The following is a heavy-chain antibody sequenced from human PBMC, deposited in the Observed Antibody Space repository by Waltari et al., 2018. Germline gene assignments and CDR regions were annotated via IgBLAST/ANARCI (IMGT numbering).Heavy chain of an antibody. D-gene: IGHD6-19*01. J-gene: IGHJ4*02. CDR3: AKGSSGWYQIDY. V-gene: IGHV3-23*01. Sequence: EVQLLESGGGLVQPGGSLTLSCAASGFTFSSYAMSWVRRAPGKGLGWVSGIRGSGGTTYYADSVKGRFTISRDNSKSTLYLQINSLRAEDTAVYYCAKGSSGWYQIDYWGQGALVTVSS. CDR1: GFTFSSYA. CDR2: IRGSGGTT.